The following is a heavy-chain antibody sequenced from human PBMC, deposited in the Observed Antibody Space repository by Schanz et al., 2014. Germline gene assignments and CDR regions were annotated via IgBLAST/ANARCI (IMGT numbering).Heavy chain of an antibody. V-gene: IGHV3-13*01. CDR1: GFRFKTYE. Sequence: EVQLVESGGGLVQPGGSLRLSCAVSGFRFKTYEMNWVRQVRGKGLEWVSSISPSGDTHYLASVKGRFTISRENAKSSLYLQRDHLRVEDTAADYCAGAAVGFIVDAFDLWGRGTMVIVSS. D-gene: IGHD6-19*01. J-gene: IGHJ3*01. CDR3: AGAAVGFIVDAFDL. CDR2: ISPSGDT.